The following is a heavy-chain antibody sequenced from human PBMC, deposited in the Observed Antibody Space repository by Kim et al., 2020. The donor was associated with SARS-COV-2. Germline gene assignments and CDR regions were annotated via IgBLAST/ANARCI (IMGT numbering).Heavy chain of an antibody. CDR1: GFTFSSYG. CDR3: AKGAGIAAAGTAHDY. V-gene: IGHV3-30*18. D-gene: IGHD6-13*01. CDR2: ISYDGSNK. J-gene: IGHJ4*02. Sequence: GGSLRLSCAASGFTFSSYGMHWVRQAPGKGLEWVAVISYDGSNKYYADSVKGRFTISRDNSKNTLYLQMNSLRAEDTAVYYCAKGAGIAAAGTAHDYWGQGTLVTVSS.